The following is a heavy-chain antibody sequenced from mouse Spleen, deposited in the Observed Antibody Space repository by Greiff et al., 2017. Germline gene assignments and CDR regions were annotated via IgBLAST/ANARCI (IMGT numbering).Heavy chain of an antibody. CDR1: GYTFTDYE. D-gene: IGHD1-1*01. CDR2: IDPETGGT. J-gene: IGHJ1*03. CDR3: TRYYYGSHWYFDV. V-gene: IGHV1-15*01. Sequence: VQLQQSGAELVRPGASVTLSCKASGYTFTDYEMHWVKQTPVHGLEWIGAIDPETGGTAYNQKFKGKAILTADKSSSTAYMELRSLTSEDSAVYYCTRYYYGSHWYFDVWGTGTTVTVSS.